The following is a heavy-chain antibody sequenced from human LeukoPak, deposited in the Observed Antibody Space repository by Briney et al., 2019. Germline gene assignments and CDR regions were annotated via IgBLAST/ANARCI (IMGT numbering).Heavy chain of an antibody. CDR2: IYHSGST. D-gene: IGHD3-10*01. V-gene: IGHV4-30-2*01. Sequence: ASQTLSLTCTVSGGSISSGGYSWSWIWQPPGKGLEWIGYIYHSGSTYYNPSLKSRVTISLDRSKNQFSLKLTSVTAADTAVYYCATVAMVRGSVFDPWGQGTLVTVSS. J-gene: IGHJ5*02. CDR3: ATVAMVRGSVFDP. CDR1: GGSISSGGYS.